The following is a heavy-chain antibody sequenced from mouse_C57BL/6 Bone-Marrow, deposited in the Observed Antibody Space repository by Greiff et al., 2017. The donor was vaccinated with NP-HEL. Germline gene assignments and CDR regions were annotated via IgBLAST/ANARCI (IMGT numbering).Heavy chain of an antibody. CDR1: GFTFSSYA. D-gene: IGHD1-3*01. Sequence: DVKLVESGGGLVKPGGSLKLSCAASGFTFSSYAMSWVRQTPEKRLEWVATISDGGSYTYYPDNVKGRFTISRDNAKNNLYLQMSHLKSEDTAMYYCARGGNSDYWGQGTTLTVSS. V-gene: IGHV5-4*03. CDR2: ISDGGSYT. J-gene: IGHJ2*01. CDR3: ARGGNSDY.